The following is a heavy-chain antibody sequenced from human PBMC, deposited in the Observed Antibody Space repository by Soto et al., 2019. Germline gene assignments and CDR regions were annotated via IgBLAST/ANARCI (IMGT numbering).Heavy chain of an antibody. V-gene: IGHV3-66*01. CDR2: IDIGGNT. CDR1: GFSVTNNY. D-gene: IGHD3-3*01. J-gene: IGHJ4*02. CDR3: ARDNDVWTGYFFDN. Sequence: EVQVVESGGGLVQPGGSLRLSCAASGFSVTNNYMNWVRQAPGKGLEWVSIIDIGGNTYYADSVKDRFTISRDNSRNTLYLHMDSLRAEDTAVYYCARDNDVWTGYFFDNWGQGTLVTVSS.